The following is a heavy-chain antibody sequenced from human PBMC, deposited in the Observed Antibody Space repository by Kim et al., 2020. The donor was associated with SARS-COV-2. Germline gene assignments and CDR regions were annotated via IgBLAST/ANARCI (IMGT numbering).Heavy chain of an antibody. D-gene: IGHD4-4*01. CDR1: GGSISSGVYW. CDR3: AVYHSTLRWFDP. J-gene: IGHJ5*02. CDR2: IYYTGST. Sequence: SETLSLTCTVSGGSISSGVYWWSWLCQPPGKGLEWIGYIYYTGSTYYNPSLKSRVTISVDTSKSQFSLNLSSVTAADTAVYYCAVYHSTLRWFDPWGQGTLVAVSS. V-gene: IGHV4-30-4*01.